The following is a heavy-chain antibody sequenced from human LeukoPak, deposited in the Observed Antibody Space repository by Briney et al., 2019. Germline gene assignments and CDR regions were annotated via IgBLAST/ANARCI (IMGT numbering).Heavy chain of an antibody. D-gene: IGHD5/OR15-5a*01. V-gene: IGHV6-1*01. CDR1: GDSVSRNSAT. Sequence: SQTLSLTCAISGDSVSRNSATWNWIRQSPLRGLKWLGRTYYRSKWYNDYAVSVQSRIGINPDTSKNQFSLQLNSVTPEDTAVYYCAGGTSVYDYFIPWFDPWRQGTLVTVSS. J-gene: IGHJ5*02. CDR3: AGGTSVYDYFIPWFDP. CDR2: TYYRSKWYN.